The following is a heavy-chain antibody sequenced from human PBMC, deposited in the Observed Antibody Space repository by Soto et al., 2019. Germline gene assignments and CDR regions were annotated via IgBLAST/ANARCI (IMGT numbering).Heavy chain of an antibody. Sequence: ASVKVSCKASGYTFSNYGITWVRQAPGQGLEWMGWISGYDGNTNYALNFQGRVTMTTDPSTRTAYMELRSLRSDDTAVYYCARKSSSSSWFDPWGQGTLVTVSS. V-gene: IGHV1-18*01. J-gene: IGHJ5*02. CDR2: ISGYDGNT. CDR1: GYTFSNYG. D-gene: IGHD6-6*01. CDR3: ARKSSSSSWFDP.